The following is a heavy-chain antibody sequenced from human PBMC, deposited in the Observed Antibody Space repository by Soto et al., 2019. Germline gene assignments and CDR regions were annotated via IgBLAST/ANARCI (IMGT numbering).Heavy chain of an antibody. J-gene: IGHJ5*02. CDR3: AKVGNYDILTGYYNWFDP. CDR2: ISGSGGST. V-gene: IGHV3-23*01. CDR1: GFTFSSYA. D-gene: IGHD3-9*01. Sequence: GGSLRLSCAASGFTFSSYAMSWVRQAPGKGLEWVSAISGSGGSTYYADSVKGRFTISRDNSKNTLYLQMNSLRAEDTAVYYCAKVGNYDILTGYYNWFDPWGQGTLVTVSS.